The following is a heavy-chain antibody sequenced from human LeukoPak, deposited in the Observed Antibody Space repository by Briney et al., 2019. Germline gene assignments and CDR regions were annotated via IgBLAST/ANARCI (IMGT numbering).Heavy chain of an antibody. D-gene: IGHD1-14*01. CDR3: ARLSRNAGFDY. J-gene: IGHJ4*02. Sequence: SETLSLTCAVSGYSISSGYYWGWIRQPPGKGLEWIGRIYHSGSTYYNPSLKSRVTISVDTSKNQFSLKLSSVTAADTAVYYCARLSRNAGFDYWGQGTLVTVSS. CDR1: GYSISSGYY. CDR2: IYHSGST. V-gene: IGHV4-38-2*01.